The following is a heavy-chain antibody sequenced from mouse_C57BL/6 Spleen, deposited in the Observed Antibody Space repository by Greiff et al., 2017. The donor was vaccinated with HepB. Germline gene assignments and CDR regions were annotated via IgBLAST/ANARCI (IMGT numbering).Heavy chain of an antibody. CDR3: ARSTTPVVASHFDY. Sequence: QVTLKVSGPELVKPGASVKISCKASGYAFSSSWMNWVKQRPGKGLEWIGRIYPGDGDTNYNGKFKGKATLTADKSSSTAYMQLSSLTSEDSAVYFCARSTTPVVASHFDYWGQGTTLTVSS. J-gene: IGHJ2*01. CDR1: GYAFSSSW. V-gene: IGHV1-82*01. CDR2: IYPGDGDT. D-gene: IGHD1-1*01.